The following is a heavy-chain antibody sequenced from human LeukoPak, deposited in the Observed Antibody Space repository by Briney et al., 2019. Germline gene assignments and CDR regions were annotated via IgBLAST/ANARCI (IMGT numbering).Heavy chain of an antibody. Sequence: ASVKVSCKASGGTFSSYAISWVRQAPGQGLEWMGGIIPIFGTANYAQKFQGRVTITTDKSTSTAYMELSSLRSDDTAVYYCARHYRQQLVPIWGQGTLVTVSS. J-gene: IGHJ4*02. CDR1: GGTFSSYA. CDR3: ARHYRQQLVPI. CDR2: IIPIFGTA. V-gene: IGHV1-69*05. D-gene: IGHD6-13*01.